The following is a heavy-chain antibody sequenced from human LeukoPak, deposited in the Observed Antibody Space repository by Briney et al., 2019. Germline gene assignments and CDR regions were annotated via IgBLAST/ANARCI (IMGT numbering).Heavy chain of an antibody. CDR3: AIAATNWYGGGWEY. Sequence: ASVKVSCKASENTFTNYYMHWVRQAPGQGFEWLGIINPNGDRTNYAQTFQGRVTMTRDTSTTTVYMELSSLRPEDTAVYYCAIAATNWYGGGWEYWGQGTLVTVSS. V-gene: IGHV1-46*01. CDR1: ENTFTNYY. J-gene: IGHJ4*02. CDR2: INPNGDRT. D-gene: IGHD1-1*01.